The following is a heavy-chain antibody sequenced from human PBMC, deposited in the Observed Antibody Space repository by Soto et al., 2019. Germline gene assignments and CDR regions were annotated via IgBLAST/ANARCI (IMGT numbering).Heavy chain of an antibody. Sequence: QVQLVQSGAEVKKPGSSVKVSCKASGGTFSSYAISWVRQAPGQGLEWMGGIIPIFGTANYAQKFQGRVTITADESTSTAYMELSSLRSEDTAVYYCAGVSHGVVSYYYYYGMDVWGQGTTVTVSS. CDR1: GGTFSSYA. V-gene: IGHV1-69*01. J-gene: IGHJ6*02. CDR2: IIPIFGTA. CDR3: AGVSHGVVSYYYYYGMDV. D-gene: IGHD3-10*01.